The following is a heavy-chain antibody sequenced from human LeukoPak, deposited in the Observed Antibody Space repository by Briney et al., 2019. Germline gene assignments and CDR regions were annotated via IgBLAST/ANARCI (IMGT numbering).Heavy chain of an antibody. CDR3: ARERGYCSGGSCYLGPDYYYYMDV. CDR2: IYCSGST. V-gene: IGHV4-59*01. CDR1: GGSISSYY. Sequence: SETLSLTCTVSGGSISSYYWSWIRQPPGKGLEWIGYIYCSGSTNYNPSLKSRVTISVDTSKNQFSLKLSSVTAADTAVYYCARERGYCSGGSCYLGPDYYYYMDVWGKGTTVTVSS. D-gene: IGHD2-15*01. J-gene: IGHJ6*03.